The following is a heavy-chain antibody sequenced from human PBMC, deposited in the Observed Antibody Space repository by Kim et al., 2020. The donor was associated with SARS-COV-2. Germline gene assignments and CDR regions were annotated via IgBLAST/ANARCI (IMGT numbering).Heavy chain of an antibody. J-gene: IGHJ6*03. D-gene: IGHD3-3*01. CDR3: ARDPTITIVGESYSYYMDV. Sequence: ASVKVSCKASGYTFTSYYRHWVRQAPGQGLEWMGIINPSGGSTSYAQKFQGRVTMTRDTSTGTVYMDLNSLRSEDTAVYYCARDPTITIVGESYSYYMDVWGRGTTVTVSS. V-gene: IGHV1-46*01. CDR2: INPSGGST. CDR1: GYTFTSYY.